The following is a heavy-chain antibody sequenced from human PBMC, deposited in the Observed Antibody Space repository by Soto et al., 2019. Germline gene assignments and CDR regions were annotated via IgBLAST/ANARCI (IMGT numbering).Heavy chain of an antibody. CDR1: GFTFSSYS. V-gene: IGHV3-21*01. Sequence: LRLSCAASGFTFSSYSMNWVRQAPGKGLEWVSSISSSSSYIYYADSVKGRFTISRDNAKNSLYLQMNSLRAEDTAVYYCARDWYYDSSGYYLDAFDIWGQGTMVTVSS. CDR3: ARDWYYDSSGYYLDAFDI. D-gene: IGHD3-22*01. CDR2: ISSSSSYI. J-gene: IGHJ3*02.